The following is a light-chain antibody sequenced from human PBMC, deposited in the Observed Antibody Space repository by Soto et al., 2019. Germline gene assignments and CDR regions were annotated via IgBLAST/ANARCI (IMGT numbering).Light chain of an antibody. CDR2: DVN. CDR1: SSDVGGYNH. Sequence: QSALTQPASVSGSPGQSITISCTGTSSDVGGYNHVSWYQQHPDKAPKVMIYDVNNRPSGVSNRFSGSKSGNTASLTISGLQADDEADYFCSSYTSSSTLYVFGTGTKLTVL. V-gene: IGLV2-14*01. J-gene: IGLJ1*01. CDR3: SSYTSSSTLYV.